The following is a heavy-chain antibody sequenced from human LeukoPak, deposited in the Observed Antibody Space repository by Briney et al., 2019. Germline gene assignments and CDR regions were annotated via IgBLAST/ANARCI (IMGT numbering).Heavy chain of an antibody. D-gene: IGHD1-26*01. CDR1: GFTFSSYG. CDR2: ISYDGSNK. CDR3: AKDLGMEWELPPGGFDY. J-gene: IGHJ4*02. Sequence: PGRSLRLSCAASGFTFSSYGTHWVRQAPGKGLERVAVISYDGSNKYYADSVKGRFTISRDNSKNTLYLQMNSLRAEDTAVYYCAKDLGMEWELPPGGFDYWGQGTLVTVSS. V-gene: IGHV3-30*18.